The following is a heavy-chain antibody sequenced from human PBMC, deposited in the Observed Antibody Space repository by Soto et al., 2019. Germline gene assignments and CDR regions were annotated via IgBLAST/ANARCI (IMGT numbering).Heavy chain of an antibody. D-gene: IGHD2-2*01. Sequence: PSETLSLTCTVSGGSISSSSYCWGWIRQPPGKGLEWIGSIYYSGSTYYNPSLKSRVTISVDTSKNQFSLKLSSVTAADTAVYYCAVPDIVVVPAAKGGYGMDVWGQGTTVTVSS. CDR1: GGSISSSSYC. CDR2: IYYSGST. CDR3: AVPDIVVVPAAKGGYGMDV. V-gene: IGHV4-39*01. J-gene: IGHJ6*02.